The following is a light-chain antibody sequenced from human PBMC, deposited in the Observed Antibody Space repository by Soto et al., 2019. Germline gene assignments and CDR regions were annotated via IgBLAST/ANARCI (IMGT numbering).Light chain of an antibody. V-gene: IGKV3-15*01. J-gene: IGKJ1*01. CDR1: QSVSSN. CDR2: GAS. CDR3: PQYNNWPPWT. Sequence: DMVMTQSPATLSVSPGERATLSCRASQSVSSNLAWYQQKPGQAPRLLIYGASTRATGIPARFSGSGSGTEFTLTISSLQSEDFAVYYCPQYNNWPPWTFGQGTKVEIK.